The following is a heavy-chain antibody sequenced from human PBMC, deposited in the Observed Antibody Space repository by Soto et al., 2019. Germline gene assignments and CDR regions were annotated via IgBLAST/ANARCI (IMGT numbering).Heavy chain of an antibody. D-gene: IGHD6-19*01. J-gene: IGHJ4*02. CDR3: AKTLTVAGCFDS. Sequence: QVQLVESGGGLVKPGGSLRLSCAASGFTFSDYYMSWIRQAPGKGLEWVSYISSSGSSIYYADSVRGRFTISRDNSKNTLYLQMSSLRAEDTAVYYCAKTLTVAGCFDSWGQGTLVTVSS. CDR1: GFTFSDYY. V-gene: IGHV3-11*01. CDR2: ISSSGSSI.